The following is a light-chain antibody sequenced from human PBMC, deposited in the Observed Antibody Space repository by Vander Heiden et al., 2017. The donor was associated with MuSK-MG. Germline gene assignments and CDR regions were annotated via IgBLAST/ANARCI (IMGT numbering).Light chain of an antibody. V-gene: IGLV1-44*01. CDR2: RNN. J-gene: IGLJ2*01. CDR1: SSNIGSNT. CDR3: AAWDDSLNSLV. Sequence: QSVLTQPPSASGTPGQKVTISCSGSSSNIGSNTVDWYQHLPGMAPKLLIFRNNQRPSGVPDRFSGSKSGTSASLAISGLQSEDDGDYHCAAWDDSLNSLVFGGGTKLTVL.